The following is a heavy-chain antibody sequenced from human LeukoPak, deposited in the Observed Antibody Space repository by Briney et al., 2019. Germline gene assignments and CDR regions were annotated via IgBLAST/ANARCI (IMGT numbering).Heavy chain of an antibody. D-gene: IGHD5-24*01. V-gene: IGHV3-23*01. J-gene: IGHJ4*02. CDR3: KMGDGSPPLGQ. CDR2: ISGSGGST. CDR1: GFTFSNYV. Sequence: PGGSLRLSCAASGFTFSNYVLGWVRQAPEKGLQWVSAISGSGGSTYYADSVKGRFTISGDNSGNTLYLQMNSLRAEDTAIYYCKMGDGSPPLGQWGQGTLVTVSS.